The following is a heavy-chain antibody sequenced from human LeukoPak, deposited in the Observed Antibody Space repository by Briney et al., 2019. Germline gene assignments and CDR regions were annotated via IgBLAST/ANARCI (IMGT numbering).Heavy chain of an antibody. CDR1: GFTFSSYA. Sequence: GGSLRLSCAASGFTFSSYAMSWVRQAPGKGLEWVSAISGSGGSTYYADSVKGRFTISRDNSKNTLYLQMNSLRAEDTAVYYCAKAPFTIFGVVDAFDIWGQGTMVTVSS. D-gene: IGHD3-3*01. CDR3: AKAPFTIFGVVDAFDI. CDR2: ISGSGGST. J-gene: IGHJ3*02. V-gene: IGHV3-23*01.